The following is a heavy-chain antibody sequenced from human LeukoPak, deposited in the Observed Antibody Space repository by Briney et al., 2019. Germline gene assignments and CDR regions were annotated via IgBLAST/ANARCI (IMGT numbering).Heavy chain of an antibody. D-gene: IGHD4-17*01. V-gene: IGHV4-34*01. CDR2: INHSGST. J-gene: IGHJ3*02. CDR3: ARGLTTVTAGEYAFDI. CDR1: VGXFSGYY. Sequence: SETLSLTCAVYVGXFSGYYCSWIRQSPGRGLEWIGEINHSGSTNYNPSLKSRVTISVDTSKNQFSLNLDSVTAADTAVYYCARGLTTVTAGEYAFDIWGQGSRVTVSS.